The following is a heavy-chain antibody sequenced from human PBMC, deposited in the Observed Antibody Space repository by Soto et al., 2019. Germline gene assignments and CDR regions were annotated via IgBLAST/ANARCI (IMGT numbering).Heavy chain of an antibody. J-gene: IGHJ4*02. V-gene: IGHV1-8*01. CDR3: ARASSGRGHSGYDYDN. CDR1: GYTLTSYD. CDR2: MNVHSGNT. Sequence: QVQLVQSGAEVKKPGASVKVSCKASGYTLTSYDINWVRQATGQGLEWMGWMNVHSGNTGYAQKFQGRVTMTRKTSISTAYMELSRLTSDDTAVYYCARASSGRGHSGYDYDNWGQGTLVTVSS. D-gene: IGHD5-12*01.